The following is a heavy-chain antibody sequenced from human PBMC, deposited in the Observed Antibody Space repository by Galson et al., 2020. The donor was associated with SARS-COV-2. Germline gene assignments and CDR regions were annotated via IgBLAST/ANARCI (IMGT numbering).Heavy chain of an antibody. CDR3: ARSPNSDYYYYMDV. V-gene: IGHV1-8*03. CDR1: GYTFTSYD. D-gene: IGHD3-10*01. Sequence: ASVKVSCKASGYTFTSYDINWVRQATGQGLEWMGRMNPNSGNTGYAQKFQGRVTITRNTSISTAYMELSSLRSEDTAVYYCARSPNSDYYYYMDVCGKGTMVTISS. J-gene: IGHJ6*03. CDR2: MNPNSGNT.